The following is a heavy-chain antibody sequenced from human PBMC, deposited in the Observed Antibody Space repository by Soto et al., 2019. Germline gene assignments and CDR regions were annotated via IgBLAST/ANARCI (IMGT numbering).Heavy chain of an antibody. J-gene: IGHJ5*02. CDR3: ARAKRVVPAFDP. CDR2: INAGNGNT. CDR1: GYTFTSYA. V-gene: IGHV1-3*01. D-gene: IGHD2-2*01. Sequence: GASVKVSCKASGYTFTSYAMHWVRQAPGQRLEWMGWINAGNGNTRYSQKFQGRVTITRDTSASTAYMELSSLRSEDTAVYYCARAKRVVPAFDPWGQGTLVTVSS.